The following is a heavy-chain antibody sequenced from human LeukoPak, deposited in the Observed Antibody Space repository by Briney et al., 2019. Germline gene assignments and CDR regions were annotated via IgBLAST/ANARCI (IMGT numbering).Heavy chain of an antibody. V-gene: IGHV3-30*04. D-gene: IGHD6-19*01. CDR1: GFTFSSYA. CDR3: ARDLDGWYGETYGMDV. CDR2: ISYDGSDK. J-gene: IGHJ6*02. Sequence: PGGSLRLSCAASGFTFSSYAMHWVRQAPGKGLEWVAVISYDGSDKYYADSVKGRFTISRDNSKNTLYLQMNSLRAEDTAVYYCARDLDGWYGETYGMDVWGQGTTVTVSS.